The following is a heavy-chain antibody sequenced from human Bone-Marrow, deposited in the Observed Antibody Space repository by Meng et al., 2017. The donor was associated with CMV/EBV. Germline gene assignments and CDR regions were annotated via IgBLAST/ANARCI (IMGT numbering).Heavy chain of an antibody. CDR2: IYYSGST. CDR1: GGSISSYY. Sequence: QVQLQESGPGLVKPSETLSLTCTVSGGSISSYYWSWIRQPPGKGLEWIGYIYYSGSTHYNPSLKSRVTISVDTSKNQFSLKLSSVTAADTAVYYCARDNSRGFDYWGQGTLVTVSS. CDR3: ARDNSRGFDY. D-gene: IGHD3-10*01. V-gene: IGHV4-59*01. J-gene: IGHJ4*02.